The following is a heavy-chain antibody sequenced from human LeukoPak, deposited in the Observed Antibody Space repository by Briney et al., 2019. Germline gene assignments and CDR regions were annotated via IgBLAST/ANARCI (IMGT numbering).Heavy chain of an antibody. CDR2: INPNSGGT. J-gene: IGHJ4*02. CDR1: GYTFTGYY. CDR3: ASYNSKTMTYYYDSSGPEDY. D-gene: IGHD3-22*01. Sequence: GASVKVSCKASGYTFTGYYMHWVRQAPGQGLEWMGWINPNSGGTNYAQKFQGRVTMTRDTSISTAYMELSRLRSDDTAVYYCASYNSKTMTYYYDSSGPEDYWGQGTLVTVSS. V-gene: IGHV1-2*02.